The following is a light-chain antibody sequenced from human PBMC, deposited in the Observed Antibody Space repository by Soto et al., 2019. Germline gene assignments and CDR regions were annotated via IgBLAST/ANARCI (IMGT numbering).Light chain of an antibody. V-gene: IGKV3-15*01. CDR1: QSVSDN. CDR3: QQYKNWPHT. J-gene: IGKJ5*01. CDR2: GAS. Sequence: ETVMTQSPDTLSFSPGERATLSCRASQSVSDNLAWYQQRPGQGPRLLIYGASTRATGIPARFSGSGSGTEFTLTISSLQSEDFAVYYCQQYKNWPHTFGQGTRLEIK.